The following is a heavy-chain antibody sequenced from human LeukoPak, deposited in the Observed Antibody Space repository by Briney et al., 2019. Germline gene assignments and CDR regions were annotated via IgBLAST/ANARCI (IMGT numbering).Heavy chain of an antibody. J-gene: IGHJ4*02. Sequence: QPGRSLRLSCAASGFTFSSYAIHWVRQASGKGLEWVAVISYDGTNKYYADSVKGRFTISRDNSKNTLYLQMNSLRAEDTAVYYCAKEDTVTTAFDYWGQGTLVTVSS. D-gene: IGHD4-17*01. V-gene: IGHV3-30*18. CDR2: ISYDGTNK. CDR3: AKEDTVTTAFDY. CDR1: GFTFSSYA.